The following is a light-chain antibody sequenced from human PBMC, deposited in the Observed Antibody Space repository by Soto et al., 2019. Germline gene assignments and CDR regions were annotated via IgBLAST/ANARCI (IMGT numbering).Light chain of an antibody. CDR1: QSVRSN. CDR3: QQYNDWPVYT. V-gene: IGKV3-15*01. Sequence: EIVMTQSPATLSVSPGERATLSCRASQSVRSNLAWYQQKPGQAPRLLIYGASTRATGIPARFSGSGSGTEFTLTISSLQSEDFAVYYGQQYNDWPVYTFGQGTKLEIK. J-gene: IGKJ2*01. CDR2: GAS.